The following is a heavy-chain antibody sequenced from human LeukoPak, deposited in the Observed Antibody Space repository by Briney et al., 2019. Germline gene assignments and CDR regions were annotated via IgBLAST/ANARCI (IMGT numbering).Heavy chain of an antibody. J-gene: IGHJ4*02. Sequence: ASVKVSCKASGYAFTSYYIHWVRQAPGQGLERMGIINPSGGSTSCTQRFQGRLTMTRDMSTSTVYTELSSLRSEDTAVYYCARSIIMVRGVKSLYYFDYWGQGSLVTVSS. V-gene: IGHV1-46*01. CDR1: GYAFTSYY. D-gene: IGHD3-10*01. CDR3: ARSIIMVRGVKSLYYFDY. CDR2: INPSGGST.